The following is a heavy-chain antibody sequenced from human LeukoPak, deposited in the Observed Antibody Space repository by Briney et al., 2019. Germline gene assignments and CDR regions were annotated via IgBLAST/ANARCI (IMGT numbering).Heavy chain of an antibody. J-gene: IGHJ4*02. CDR2: MNPNSGNT. Sequence: ASVKVSCKASGYTFTSYDINWVRQATGQGLEWMGWMNPNSGNTGYAQKFQGRVTITRNTSISTAYMELSSLRSEDTAVYYCATGYDFWSGYPLDYWGQGTLVTVSS. CDR1: GYTFTSYD. D-gene: IGHD3-3*01. V-gene: IGHV1-8*03. CDR3: ATGYDFWSGYPLDY.